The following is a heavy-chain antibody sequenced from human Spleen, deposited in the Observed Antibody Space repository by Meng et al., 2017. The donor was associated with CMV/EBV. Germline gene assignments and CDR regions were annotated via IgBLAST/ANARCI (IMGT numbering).Heavy chain of an antibody. V-gene: IGHV3-21*01. CDR2: IGSSGNYV. Sequence: GSLRLSCAASGFTFSPYTMNWVRQAPGKGLEWVSSIGSSGNYVYYADSVKGRFTISRDNAKNSLYLQMNSLTAADTAIYFCARGGHSSSWYLGYWGQGTLVTVSS. J-gene: IGHJ4*02. D-gene: IGHD6-13*01. CDR3: ARGGHSSSWYLGY. CDR1: GFTFSPYT.